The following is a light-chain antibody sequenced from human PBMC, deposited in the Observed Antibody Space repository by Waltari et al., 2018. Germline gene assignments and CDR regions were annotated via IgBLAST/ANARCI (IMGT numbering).Light chain of an antibody. CDR1: QSVGKY. J-gene: IGKJ4*01. CDR2: DTS. V-gene: IGKV3-11*01. CDR3: QQRINWLT. Sequence: EIILTQSPATLSLSPGERATLSCRASQSVGKYLAWYQQKPGQAPRLLIYDTSNRATGIPARFSGSGSGTDFALTISSLEPEDVALYYCQQRINWLTFGGGTKVEIK.